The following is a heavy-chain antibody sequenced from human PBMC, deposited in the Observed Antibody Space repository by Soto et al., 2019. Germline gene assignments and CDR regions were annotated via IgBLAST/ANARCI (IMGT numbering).Heavy chain of an antibody. J-gene: IGHJ4*02. CDR2: ISGSGDRT. CDR1: GFTFGNYA. V-gene: IGHV3-23*01. Sequence: EVQLLVSGGRFVQPGGSLKLSCEASGFTFGNYAMTWVRQAPGKGLEWVSTISGSGDRTYYADSVTGRFTISRDNSKNTLYWQMHSLGVEDTAVYFCAKDTVAIRSFYFDSWAQGTLVTVSS. CDR3: AKDTVAIRSFYFDS. D-gene: IGHD2-21*01.